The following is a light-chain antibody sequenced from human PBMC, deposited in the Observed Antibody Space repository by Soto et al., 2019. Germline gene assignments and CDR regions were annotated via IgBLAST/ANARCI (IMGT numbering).Light chain of an antibody. CDR3: QHYDNLPPYI. CDR1: HDIGNY. J-gene: IGKJ2*01. Sequence: DIQMTQSPSSLSASVGDRVTITCLASHDIGNYLNWYQQKPGKAPKLLIYHASNLETGVSSRFSGSGSGTDFTFTISSLQPEDIATYYCQHYDNLPPYIFGQGTKVDIK. CDR2: HAS. V-gene: IGKV1-33*01.